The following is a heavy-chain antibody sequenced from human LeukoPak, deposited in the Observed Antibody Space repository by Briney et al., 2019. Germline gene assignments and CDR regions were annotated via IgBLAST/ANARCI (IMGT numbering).Heavy chain of an antibody. CDR1: GYTFTSYY. V-gene: IGHV1-46*03. J-gene: IGHJ5*02. D-gene: IGHD2-2*01. Sequence: ASVKVSCKASGYTFTSYYMHWVRQAPGQGLEWMGIINPSGGSTSYAQKFQGRVTMTRDTSTSTVYMELSSLRSEDTAVYYCARDLSRYCSSTSCYSGWFDPWGPGTLVTVSS. CDR3: ARDLSRYCSSTSCYSGWFDP. CDR2: INPSGGST.